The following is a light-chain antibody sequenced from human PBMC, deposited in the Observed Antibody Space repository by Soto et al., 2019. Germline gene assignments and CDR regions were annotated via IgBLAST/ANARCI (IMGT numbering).Light chain of an antibody. CDR3: HQYGYSWT. Sequence: EIVLTQSPGTLSLSPGERATSSCRASQSFSNNYLAWYQQTPGQAPRLLIYGASNRATGIPDRFSGSGSGTDFTLTISRLEPEDFAVYYCHQYGYSWTFGQGTKVDI. V-gene: IGKV3-20*01. CDR1: QSFSNNY. J-gene: IGKJ1*01. CDR2: GAS.